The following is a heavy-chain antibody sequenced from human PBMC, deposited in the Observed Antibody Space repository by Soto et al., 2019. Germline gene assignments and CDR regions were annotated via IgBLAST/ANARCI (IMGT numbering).Heavy chain of an antibody. CDR3: AREDRDRETGLVPAAIDGMDV. D-gene: IGHD2-2*01. CDR1: GGTFSRYS. Sequence: ASVKVSCKASGGTFSRYSITWVRRAPGLGLEWIGRIIPIFGIASYAQKFQGRVTITADESTSTAYMELSSLRSDDTAVYYCAREDRDRETGLVPAAIDGMDVWGQGTTVTVSS. V-gene: IGHV1-69*13. J-gene: IGHJ6*02. CDR2: IIPIFGIA.